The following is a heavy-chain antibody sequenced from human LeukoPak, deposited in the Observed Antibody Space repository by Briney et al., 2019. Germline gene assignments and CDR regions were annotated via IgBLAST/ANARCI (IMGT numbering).Heavy chain of an antibody. Sequence: GGSLRLSCAASGFTFSSYSMNWVRQAPGKGLEWVSSISSSSSYIYYADSVKGRFTISRDNAKNSLYLQMNSLRAEDTAVYYCASQYYYDSSGYYSAEDWDYWGQGTLVTVSS. CDR3: ASQYYYDSSGYYSAEDWDY. CDR2: ISSSSSYI. J-gene: IGHJ4*02. V-gene: IGHV3-21*01. D-gene: IGHD3-22*01. CDR1: GFTFSSYS.